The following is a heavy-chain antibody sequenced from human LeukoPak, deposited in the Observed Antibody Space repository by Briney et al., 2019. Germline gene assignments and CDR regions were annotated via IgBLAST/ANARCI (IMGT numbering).Heavy chain of an antibody. CDR2: ISGSGGST. J-gene: IGHJ4*02. D-gene: IGHD5-24*01. V-gene: IGHV3-23*01. CDR3: AKDRRWLQLLLDY. CDR1: GFTFSSYA. Sequence: GRSLRLSCAASGFTFSSYAMSWVRQAPGKGLEWVSAISGSGGSTYYADSVKGRFTISRDNSKNTLYLQMNSLRAEDTAVYYCAKDRRWLQLLLDYWGQGTLVTVSS.